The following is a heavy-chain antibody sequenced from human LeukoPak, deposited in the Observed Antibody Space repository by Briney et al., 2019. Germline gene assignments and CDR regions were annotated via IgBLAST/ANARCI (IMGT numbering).Heavy chain of an antibody. CDR3: AKRGVVIRVILVGFHKEAYYFDS. CDR2: IWYDGSNK. Sequence: GRSLRLSCAASGFTFSSYGMRWVRQAPGKGLEWVAAIWYDGSNKYYADSVKGRFTISRDNPKNTLYLQMNNLSADDTAVYFCAKRGVVIRVILVGFHKEAYYFDSWGQGALVTVSS. V-gene: IGHV3-33*06. CDR1: GFTFSSYG. D-gene: IGHD3-10*01. J-gene: IGHJ4*02.